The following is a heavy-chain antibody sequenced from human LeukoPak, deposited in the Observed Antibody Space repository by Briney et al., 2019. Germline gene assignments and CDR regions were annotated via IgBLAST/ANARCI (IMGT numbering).Heavy chain of an antibody. V-gene: IGHV3-23*01. Sequence: GGPLRLSCAASGFTISNYAMSWVRQAPGKGLERVSAISDGGGNTDYADSVKGRFTISKDNSKNMLYLQMNSLRAEDTATYYCAKDRATSYYYDLWGQGTLVTVSS. CDR1: GFTISNYA. D-gene: IGHD3-22*01. CDR3: AKDRATSYYYDL. J-gene: IGHJ4*02. CDR2: ISDGGGNT.